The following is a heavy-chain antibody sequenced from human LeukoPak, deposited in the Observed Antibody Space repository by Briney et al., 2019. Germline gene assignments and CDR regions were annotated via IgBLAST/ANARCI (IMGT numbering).Heavy chain of an antibody. CDR3: ARSPSRSLTVDY. J-gene: IGHJ4*02. CDR1: GYSISSGYY. V-gene: IGHV4-38-2*02. CDR2: IYHSGST. Sequence: SETLSLTCTVSGYSISSGYYWGWIRQPPGKGLEWIGSIYHSGSTYYNPSLKSRVTISVDTSKNQFSLKLSSVTAADTAVYYCARSPSRSLTVDYWGQGTLVTVSS.